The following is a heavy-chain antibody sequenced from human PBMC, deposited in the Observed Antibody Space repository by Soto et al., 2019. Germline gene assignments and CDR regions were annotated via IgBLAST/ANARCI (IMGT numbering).Heavy chain of an antibody. CDR1: GGSFSAYY. CDR2: INHSGST. V-gene: IGHV4-34*01. D-gene: IGHD2-15*01. J-gene: IGHJ6*03. Sequence: SETLSLTCAVYGGSFSAYYWSWIRQPPGKGLEWIGEINHSGSTNYNPSLKSRVTISVDTSKNQFSLELSSVTAADTAVYYCARVSPAGTYFYMDVWGKGTTVTVSS. CDR3: ARVSPAGTYFYMDV.